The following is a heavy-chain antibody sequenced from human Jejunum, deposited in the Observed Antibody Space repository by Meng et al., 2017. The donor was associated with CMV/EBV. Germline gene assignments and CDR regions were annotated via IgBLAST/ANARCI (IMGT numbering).Heavy chain of an antibody. Sequence: RQAPGKGLEGVAFIRSDGSNKYYADSVKGRFTISRDNSKNTLYLQMNSLRAEDTAVYYCAKDLRYCSSTSCYRGMLGYNYYGMDVWGQGIKVTVSS. CDR3: AKDLRYCSSTSCYRGMLGYNYYGMDV. J-gene: IGHJ6*02. D-gene: IGHD2-2*02. CDR2: IRSDGSNK. V-gene: IGHV3-30*02.